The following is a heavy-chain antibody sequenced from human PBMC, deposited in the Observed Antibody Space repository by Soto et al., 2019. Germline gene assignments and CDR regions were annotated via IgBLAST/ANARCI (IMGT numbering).Heavy chain of an antibody. CDR2: IYHSGST. D-gene: IGHD1-26*01. V-gene: IGHV4-4*02. CDR3: ARVSGSYYYGMDV. Sequence: PSETLSRTCAVSGGSISSSNWWSWVRQPPGKGLEWIGEIYHSGSTNYNPSLKSRVTISVDKSKNQFSLKLSSVTAADTAVYYCARVSGSYYYGMDVWGQGTTITVS. CDR1: GGSISSSNW. J-gene: IGHJ6*02.